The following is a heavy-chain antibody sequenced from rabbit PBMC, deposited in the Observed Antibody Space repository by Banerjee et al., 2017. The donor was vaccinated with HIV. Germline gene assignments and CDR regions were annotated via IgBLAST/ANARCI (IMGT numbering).Heavy chain of an antibody. D-gene: IGHD2-1*01. V-gene: IGHV1S45*01. CDR2: INTSSGNT. Sequence: QEQLVESGGGLVTLGGSLKLSCKASGIDFNSYGISWVRQAPGKGLEWIGCINTSSGNTVYASWAKGRFTISKTSSTTVTLQMTSLTAADTATYFCARGAGHADYGDASLWGPGTLVTVS. J-gene: IGHJ4*01. CDR3: ARGAGHADYGDASL. CDR1: GIDFNSYG.